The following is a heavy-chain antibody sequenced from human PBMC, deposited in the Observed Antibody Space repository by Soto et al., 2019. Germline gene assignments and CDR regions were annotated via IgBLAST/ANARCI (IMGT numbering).Heavy chain of an antibody. Sequence: QVQLVESGGGVVQPGRSLRLSCAASGFTFNTHGMHWVRQAPGKGLEWVAVIWYDESKKYYEDSVTGRFTISRDNSRSALYLQMDRLSAADTGVYYCARSSGLGIDFWGQGTLVTVSS. D-gene: IGHD6-19*01. CDR2: IWYDESKK. CDR1: GFTFNTHG. CDR3: ARSSGLGIDF. V-gene: IGHV3-33*01. J-gene: IGHJ4*02.